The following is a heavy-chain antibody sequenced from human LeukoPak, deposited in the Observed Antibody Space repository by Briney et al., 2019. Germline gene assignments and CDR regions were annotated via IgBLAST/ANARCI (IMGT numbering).Heavy chain of an antibody. J-gene: IGHJ6*02. D-gene: IGHD5-18*01. CDR2: IYYSGST. CDR1: GGSISSGSYY. CDR3: ARVGSGYSYASYGMDV. V-gene: IGHV4-61*01. Sequence: PSETLSLTCAVSGGSISSGSYYWSWIRQPPGKGLEWVGNIYYSGSTNYNPSLKSRVTISVDTSKNQFSLKLTSVTAADTAVYYCARVGSGYSYASYGMDVWGQGTTVTVSS.